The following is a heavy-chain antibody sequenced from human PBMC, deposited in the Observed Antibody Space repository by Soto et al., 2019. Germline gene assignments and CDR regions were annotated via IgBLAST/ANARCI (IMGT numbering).Heavy chain of an antibody. CDR3: ARITPQNPYYDILTGYYL. D-gene: IGHD3-9*01. CDR2: ISYDGSNK. J-gene: IGHJ4*02. CDR1: GFTFSSYA. Sequence: PGGSLRLSCAASGFTFSSYAMHWVRQAPGKGLEWVAVISYDGSNKYYADSVKGRFTISRDNSKNTLYLQMNSLRAEDTAVYYCARITPQNPYYDILTGYYLRGQRTPVTVSS. V-gene: IGHV3-30-3*01.